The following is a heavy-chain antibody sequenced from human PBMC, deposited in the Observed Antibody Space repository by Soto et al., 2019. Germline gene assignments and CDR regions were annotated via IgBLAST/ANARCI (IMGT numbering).Heavy chain of an antibody. J-gene: IGHJ5*02. V-gene: IGHV4-4*07. CDR2: IYPTGST. Sequence: SETLSLTCTVSGDSFSNYYCNWVRQSAGKGLEWIGRIYPTGSTTYNPSLKSRLTMSVDTSKNQFSLRLTSMTAADTSVYYCATGRSEVVPGAMDTWGRGTLVTVSS. CDR1: GDSFSNYY. D-gene: IGHD2-2*01. CDR3: ATGRSEVVPGAMDT.